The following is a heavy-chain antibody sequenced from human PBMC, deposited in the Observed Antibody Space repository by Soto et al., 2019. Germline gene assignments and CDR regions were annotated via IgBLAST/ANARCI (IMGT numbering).Heavy chain of an antibody. CDR2: IWYDGSNK. Sequence: PGGSLRLSCAASGFTFSSYGMHWVRQAPGKGLEWVAVIWYDGSNKYYADSVKGRFTISRDNSKNTLYLQMNSLRAEDTAVYYCARNYESHYYGMDVWGQGTTVTVSS. V-gene: IGHV3-33*01. CDR1: GFTFSSYG. J-gene: IGHJ6*02. CDR3: ARNYESHYYGMDV. D-gene: IGHD3-22*01.